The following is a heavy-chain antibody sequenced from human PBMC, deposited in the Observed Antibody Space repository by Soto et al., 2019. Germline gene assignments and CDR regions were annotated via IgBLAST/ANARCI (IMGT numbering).Heavy chain of an antibody. V-gene: IGHV1-18*01. CDR2: ISPSSGYT. D-gene: IGHD6-25*01. Sequence: QVQLVQSEGEMKQPGASVKVSCKASGYSFTTYGFCWVRQVPGQGLEWMGYISPSSGYTTYAPNLQDRVIMTTDSSTTTVYMELRSLRSDDTAVYYCPREMWTRSGPQNFFDYWGQGALVTVSS. CDR3: PREMWTRSGPQNFFDY. CDR1: GYSFTTYG. J-gene: IGHJ4*02.